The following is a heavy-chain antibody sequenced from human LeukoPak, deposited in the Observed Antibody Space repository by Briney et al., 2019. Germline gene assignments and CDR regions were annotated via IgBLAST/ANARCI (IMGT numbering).Heavy chain of an antibody. J-gene: IGHJ6*03. CDR2: INWNGGST. D-gene: IGHD2-8*01. V-gene: IGHV3-20*04. Sequence: GGSLRLSCAASGFTFDDYGMSWVRQAPGKGLEWVSGINWNGGSTGYADSVKGRFTISRDNAKSSLYLQMNSLRAEDTALYYCARGDCTNGVCYRNYYYMDVWGKGTTVTVSS. CDR1: GFTFDDYG. CDR3: ARGDCTNGVCYRNYYYMDV.